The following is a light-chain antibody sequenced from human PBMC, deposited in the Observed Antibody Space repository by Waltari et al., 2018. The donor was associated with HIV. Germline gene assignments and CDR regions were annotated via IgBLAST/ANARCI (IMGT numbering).Light chain of an antibody. J-gene: IGKJ1*01. CDR2: AAS. CDR3: QHSRA. Sequence: DIQVTQSPSSVSASVGDSVTITCRASQTINNHLNWYQHKPGKASKLLIYAASTLQSGVPARVSGSGSGTDFTLTISSLQPEDFTTYYGQHSRAFGQGTKVEIK. CDR1: QTINNH. V-gene: IGKV1-39*01.